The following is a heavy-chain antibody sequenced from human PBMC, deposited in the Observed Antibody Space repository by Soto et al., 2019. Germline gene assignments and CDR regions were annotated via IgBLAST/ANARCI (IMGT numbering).Heavy chain of an antibody. Sequence: PSETLSLTCTVSGGSISSYYWSWFRQPPGKGLEWIGYIYYSGSTNYNPSLKSRVTISVDTSKNQSSLKLSSVTAADTAVYYCARGGATVIYYYMDVWGKGTTDT. V-gene: IGHV4-59*01. CDR3: ARGGATVIYYYMDV. CDR1: GGSISSYY. CDR2: IYYSGST. D-gene: IGHD1-26*01. J-gene: IGHJ6*03.